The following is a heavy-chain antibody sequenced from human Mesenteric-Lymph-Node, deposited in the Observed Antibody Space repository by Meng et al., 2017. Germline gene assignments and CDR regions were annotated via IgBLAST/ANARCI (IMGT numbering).Heavy chain of an antibody. V-gene: IGHV1-46*01. J-gene: IGHJ4*02. CDR1: GYTFTSYY. D-gene: IGHD3-22*01. Sequence: QVQRVQSGAEGKKRGASGRVSCKASGYTFTSYYIYWVRQAPGQGLEWMGIIDSGGGYTSYAQKFRGRVTMTRATSTNTVYMELSSLRFEDTAVFYCARSLDTSGHAYFDYWGQGTLVTVSS. CDR3: ARSLDTSGHAYFDY. CDR2: IDSGGGYT.